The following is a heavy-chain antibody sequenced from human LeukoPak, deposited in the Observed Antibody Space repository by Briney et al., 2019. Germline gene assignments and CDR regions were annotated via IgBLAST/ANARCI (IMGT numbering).Heavy chain of an antibody. V-gene: IGHV4-59*08. D-gene: IGHD4-17*01. J-gene: IGHJ4*02. Sequence: PSETLSLTCTVSGGSIRSYYWNWIRQPPGKGLEWIGYIYYSGSTNYNPSLKSRVTISVDTSKNQFSLKLSSVTAADTAVYYCARHVDGDHFDYWGQGTLVTVSS. CDR1: GGSIRSYY. CDR3: ARHVDGDHFDY. CDR2: IYYSGST.